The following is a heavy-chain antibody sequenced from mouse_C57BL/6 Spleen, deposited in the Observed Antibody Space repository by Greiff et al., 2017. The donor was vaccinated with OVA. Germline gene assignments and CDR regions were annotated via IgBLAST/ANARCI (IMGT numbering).Heavy chain of an antibody. CDR3: ARGIITTVVARNWYFDV. V-gene: IGHV1-47*01. CDR2: FHPYNDDT. CDR1: GYTFTTYP. D-gene: IGHD1-1*01. J-gene: IGHJ1*03. Sequence: VQRVESGAELVKPGASVKMSCKASGYTFTTYPIEWMKQNHGKSLEWIGNFHPYNDDTKYNEKFKGKATLTVEKSSSTVYLELSRLTSDDSAVYYCARGIITTVVARNWYFDVWGTGTTVTVSS.